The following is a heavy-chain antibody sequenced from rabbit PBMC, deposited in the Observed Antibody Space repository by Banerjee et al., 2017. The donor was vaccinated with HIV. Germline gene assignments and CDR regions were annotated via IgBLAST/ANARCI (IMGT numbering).Heavy chain of an antibody. D-gene: IGHD6-1*01. J-gene: IGHJ4*01. CDR3: AREEYVGYGYANL. CDR2: INTSSGST. Sequence: QEQLEESGGDLVKPEGSLTLTCTASGFDLSSSYYMCWVRQAPGKGLEWIACINTSSGSTVYATWAKGRFTISRTSSTTVALQMTSLTAADTATYFCAREEYVGYGYANLWGPGTLVTVS. V-gene: IGHV1S45*01. CDR1: GFDLSSSYY.